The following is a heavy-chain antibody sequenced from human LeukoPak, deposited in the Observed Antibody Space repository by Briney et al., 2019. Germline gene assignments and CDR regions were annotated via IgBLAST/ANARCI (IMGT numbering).Heavy chain of an antibody. D-gene: IGHD3-10*01. Sequence: ASVKVSCKASGYTFTGYYMHWVRQAPGQGLEWMGWINPNSGGTNYAQKFQGRVTMTRDTSISTAYMELSRLRSDDTAVYSCARGRYYYGSGSYRWFDPWGQGTLVTVSS. CDR2: INPNSGGT. V-gene: IGHV1-2*02. CDR1: GYTFTGYY. J-gene: IGHJ5*02. CDR3: ARGRYYYGSGSYRWFDP.